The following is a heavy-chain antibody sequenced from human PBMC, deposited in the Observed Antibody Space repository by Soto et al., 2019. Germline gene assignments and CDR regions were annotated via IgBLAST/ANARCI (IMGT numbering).Heavy chain of an antibody. Sequence: QVQLVQSGAEEKKPGASVKVSCKASGYTFTSYAMHWVRQAPGQRLEWMGWINAGNGNTKYSQKFQGRVTITRDTYASTAYMELSSLRSEDTAVYYCARGITLPTPLDYWGHGTLVTVSS. CDR3: ARGITLPTPLDY. V-gene: IGHV1-3*05. D-gene: IGHD1-20*01. J-gene: IGHJ4*01. CDR2: INAGNGNT. CDR1: GYTFTSYA.